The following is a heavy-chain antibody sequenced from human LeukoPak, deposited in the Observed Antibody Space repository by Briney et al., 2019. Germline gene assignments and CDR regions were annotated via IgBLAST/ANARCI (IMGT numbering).Heavy chain of an antibody. J-gene: IGHJ3*02. CDR2: IYSGGST. Sequence: GGSLRLSCAASGFTVSSNYMSWVRQAPGKGLEWVSVIYSGGSTYYADSVKGRFTISRDNSKNTLYLQMNSLRAEDTAVYYCARAMGATINAAGADAFDIWGQGTMVTVSS. CDR1: GFTVSSNY. CDR3: ARAMGATINAAGADAFDI. V-gene: IGHV3-66*01. D-gene: IGHD1-26*01.